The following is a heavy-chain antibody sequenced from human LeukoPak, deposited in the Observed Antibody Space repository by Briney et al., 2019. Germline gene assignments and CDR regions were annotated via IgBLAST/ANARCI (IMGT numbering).Heavy chain of an antibody. V-gene: IGHV4-34*01. CDR3: ARGRVAVAGGSLY. J-gene: IGHJ4*02. CDR1: GGSFSGYY. D-gene: IGHD6-19*01. Sequence: SETLSLTCAVYGGSFSGYYWSWIRQPPGKGLEWIGEINHSGSTNYNPSLKSRVTISVDTSKNQFSLKLSSVTAADTAVYYCARGRVAVAGGSLYWGQGTLVTVSS. CDR2: INHSGST.